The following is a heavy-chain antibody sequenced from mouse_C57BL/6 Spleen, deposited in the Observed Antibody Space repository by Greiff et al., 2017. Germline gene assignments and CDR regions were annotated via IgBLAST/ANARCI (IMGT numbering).Heavy chain of an antibody. CDR3: ARVYYGYAMDY. V-gene: IGHV1-64*01. J-gene: IGHJ4*01. CDR1: GYTFTSYW. CDR2: IHPNSGST. D-gene: IGHD1-1*01. Sequence: QVQLQQPGAELVKPGASVKLSCKASGYTFTSYWMHWVKQRPGQGLEWIGMIHPNSGSTNYNEKFKSKATLTVDKSSSTAYMQLSSLTSEDSAVYYCARVYYGYAMDYWGQGTSVTVSS.